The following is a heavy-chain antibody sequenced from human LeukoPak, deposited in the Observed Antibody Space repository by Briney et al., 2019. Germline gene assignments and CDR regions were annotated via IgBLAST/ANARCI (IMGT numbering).Heavy chain of an antibody. J-gene: IGHJ4*02. CDR3: ARCYYDSSGYPLGFDY. Sequence: GGSLRLSCAASGFTFSSYGMHWVRQAPGKGLEWVAFIRYDGSNKYYADSVKGRFTISRDNAKNSLYLQMNSLRAEDTAVYYCARCYYDSSGYPLGFDYWGQGTLVTVSS. CDR2: IRYDGSNK. CDR1: GFTFSSYG. D-gene: IGHD3-22*01. V-gene: IGHV3-30*02.